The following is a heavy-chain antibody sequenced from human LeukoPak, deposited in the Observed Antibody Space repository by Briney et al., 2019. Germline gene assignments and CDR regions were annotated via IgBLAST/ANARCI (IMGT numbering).Heavy chain of an antibody. J-gene: IGHJ4*02. Sequence: PGGSLRLSCAASGFTVSSNYMSWVRQAPGKGLEWVSVIYGGGSTYYSDSVKGRFTISKDNAMDTIFLQMNSLRADDTAVYYCAKDRVDGSGSQFDSWGQGSLVTVSS. CDR1: GFTVSSNY. CDR3: AKDRVDGSGSQFDS. D-gene: IGHD3-10*01. CDR2: IYGGGST. V-gene: IGHV3-53*01.